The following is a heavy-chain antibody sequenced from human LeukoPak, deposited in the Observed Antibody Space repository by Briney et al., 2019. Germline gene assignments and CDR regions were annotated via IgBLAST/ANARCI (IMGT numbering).Heavy chain of an antibody. CDR2: IKQDGSEK. CDR1: RFTFSSYW. J-gene: IGHJ4*02. D-gene: IGHD2-21*02. V-gene: IGHV3-7*01. Sequence: GGSLRLSCVGSRFTFSSYWMSWVRQAPGKGLEWVANIKQDGSEKYYVDSVKGRFTISRDNAKNSLYLQMNSLRAEDTAVYYCARVPDCGGDCYSGYFDYWGQGTLVTVSS. CDR3: ARVPDCGGDCYSGYFDY.